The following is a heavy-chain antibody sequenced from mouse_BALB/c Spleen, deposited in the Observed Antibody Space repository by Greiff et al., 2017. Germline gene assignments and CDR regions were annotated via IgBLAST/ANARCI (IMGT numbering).Heavy chain of an antibody. CDR1: GYTFTSYY. D-gene: IGHD2-14*01. CDR2: INPSNGGT. J-gene: IGHJ3*01. CDR3: TREEGYGAWFAY. Sequence: QVQLQQSGAELVKPGASVKLSCKASGYTFTSYYMYWVKQRPGQGLEWIGEINPSNGGTNFNEKFKSKATLTVDKSSSTAYMQLSSLTSEDSAVYYCTREEGYGAWFAYWGQGTLVTVSA. V-gene: IGHV1S81*02.